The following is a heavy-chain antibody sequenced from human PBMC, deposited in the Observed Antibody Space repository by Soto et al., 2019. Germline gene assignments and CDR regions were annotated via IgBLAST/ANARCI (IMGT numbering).Heavy chain of an antibody. D-gene: IGHD3-16*02. J-gene: IGHJ3*02. CDR1: GYTLTELS. V-gene: IGHV1-24*01. CDR3: ATDWRVDMITFGGVIPSGAFDI. CDR2: FDPEDGET. Sequence: ASVKVSCKVSGYTLTELSMHWVRQAPGKGLEWMGGFDPEDGETIYAQKFQGRVTMTEDTSTDTAYMELSSLRSEDTAVYYCATDWRVDMITFGGVIPSGAFDIWGQGTMVTVS.